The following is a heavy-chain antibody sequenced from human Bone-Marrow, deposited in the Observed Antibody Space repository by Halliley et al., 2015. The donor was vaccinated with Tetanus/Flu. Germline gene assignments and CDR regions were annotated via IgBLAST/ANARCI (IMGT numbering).Heavy chain of an antibody. Sequence: SLRLSCVASGFTFSSYDMHWVRQPIGKGLEWVSAIGTAGDTYYPDSVKGRFTISRENAKDSLYLQMSSLRAGDTAVYYCTRVLPRYGSYYLGSGAFDIWGQGTMVTVSS. CDR2: IGTAGDT. D-gene: IGHD1-26*01. CDR3: TRVLPRYGSYYLGSGAFDI. V-gene: IGHV3-13*01. J-gene: IGHJ3*02. CDR1: GFTFSSYD.